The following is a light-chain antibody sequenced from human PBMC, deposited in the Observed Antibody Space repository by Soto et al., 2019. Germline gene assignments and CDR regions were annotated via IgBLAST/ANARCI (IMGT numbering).Light chain of an antibody. Sequence: DIQMTQSPSSVSTSVGDRVTTTCRASQGLSSWLAWYQQKPGKAPKLLIYGASNLQSGVPSRFSGSVSGTDFTLTISSLKSEDFAPYYCQQAYTFPWTFGQGNKVPNK. CDR2: GAS. J-gene: IGKJ1*01. CDR1: QGLSSW. CDR3: QQAYTFPWT. V-gene: IGKV1-12*01.